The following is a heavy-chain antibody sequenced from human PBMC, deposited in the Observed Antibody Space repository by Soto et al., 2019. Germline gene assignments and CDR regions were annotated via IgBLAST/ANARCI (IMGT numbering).Heavy chain of an antibody. J-gene: IGHJ4*02. CDR2: INGDGSSR. CDR3: VRDDIGLGMDY. Sequence: EVQLVESGGDLVQPGGSLRLSCAASGFTFSSYWMHWVRQVSGKGLVWVAQINGDGSSRSYADSVKGRFTISRDNAKNTLYLQMNSLRVEDTALYFCVRDDIGLGMDYWGQGSLVTVSS. D-gene: IGHD2-15*01. CDR1: GFTFSSYW. V-gene: IGHV3-74*01.